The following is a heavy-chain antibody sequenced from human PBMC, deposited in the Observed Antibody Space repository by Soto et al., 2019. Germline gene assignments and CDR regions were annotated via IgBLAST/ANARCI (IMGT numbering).Heavy chain of an antibody. V-gene: IGHV3-23*01. Sequence: GGSLRLSCAASGFTFSSQAMSWVRQAPGKGLELVSGISGSGGSTYYADSVKGRFTISRDTSKNPLYLQMNSLRAEDTAVYYCAKEGGGGRNYYYTMDVWGQGTTVTVSS. D-gene: IGHD2-15*01. CDR3: AKEGGGGRNYYYTMDV. J-gene: IGHJ6*02. CDR2: ISGSGGST. CDR1: GFTFSSQA.